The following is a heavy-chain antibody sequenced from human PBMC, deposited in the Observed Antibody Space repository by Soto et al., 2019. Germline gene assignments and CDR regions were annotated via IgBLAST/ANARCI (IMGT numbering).Heavy chain of an antibody. J-gene: IGHJ6*02. V-gene: IGHV3-33*01. CDR3: AREDLYVYYGMDV. Sequence: GALRLSCAASGFTFSSYGMHWVRQAPGKGLEWVAVIWYDGSNKYYADSVKGRFTISRDNSKNTLYLQMNSLRAEDTAVYYCAREDLYVYYGMDVWGQGTTVTVSS. CDR1: GFTFSSYG. CDR2: IWYDGSNK. D-gene: IGHD3-16*01.